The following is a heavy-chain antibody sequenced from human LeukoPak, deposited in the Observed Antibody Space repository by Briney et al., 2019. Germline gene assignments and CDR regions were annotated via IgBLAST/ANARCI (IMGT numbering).Heavy chain of an antibody. D-gene: IGHD1-1*01. V-gene: IGHV7-4-1*02. CDR2: GNTNTGDP. J-gene: IGHJ3*02. CDR1: GYTFTSDA. CDR3: VSTVPQLDAFDI. Sequence: GASVKLSCKASGYTFTSDAMNWVRQAPGQGLGWMGWGNTNTGDPTYSQGFTGRFVFSLDTSVSTAYLQISSLKAEDTAVYYCVSTVPQLDAFDIWGQGTMVTVSS.